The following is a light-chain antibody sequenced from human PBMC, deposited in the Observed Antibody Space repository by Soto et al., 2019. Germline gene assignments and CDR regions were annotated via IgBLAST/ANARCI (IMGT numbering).Light chain of an antibody. CDR1: SVYSSFA. J-gene: IGLJ2*01. CDR3: QTGGTDIRV. CDR2: LNSDGSH. V-gene: IGLV4-69*01. Sequence: QLVLPQSPSASASLGAAVKLTCTLSSVYSSFAIAWHQQKPQKGPRYLMKLNSDGSHNRGDGIPDRFSGSSSRAERYLTVSSLQSDDEADSFCQTGGTDIRVFGGGTKLTVL.